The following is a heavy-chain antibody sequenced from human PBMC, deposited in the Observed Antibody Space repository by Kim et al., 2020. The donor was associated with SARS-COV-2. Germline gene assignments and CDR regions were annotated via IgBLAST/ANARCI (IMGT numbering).Heavy chain of an antibody. CDR3: ARGPYCSGGSCYSQDSYYYCMDV. D-gene: IGHD2-15*01. CDR2: INHSGST. CDR1: GGSFSGYY. Sequence: SETLSLTCAVYGGSFSGYYWSWIRQPPGKGLEWIGEINHSGSTNYNPSLKSRVTISVDTSKNQFSLKLSSVTAADTAVYYCARGPYCSGGSCYSQDSYYYCMDVWGQGTTVTVSS. J-gene: IGHJ6*02. V-gene: IGHV4-34*01.